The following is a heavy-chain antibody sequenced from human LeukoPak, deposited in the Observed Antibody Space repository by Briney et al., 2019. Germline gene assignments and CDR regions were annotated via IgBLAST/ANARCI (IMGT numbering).Heavy chain of an antibody. V-gene: IGHV1-2*02. D-gene: IGHD3-3*01. J-gene: IGHJ4*02. CDR2: INPNSGGT. Sequence: ASVKVSCKASGYTFTGYYMHWVRQAPGQGLEWMGWINPNSGGTNYAQKFQGRVTMTRDTSISTAYMELSRPRSDDTAVYYCARESLRFLEWLPRPNDYWGQGTLVTVSS. CDR3: ARESLRFLEWLPRPNDY. CDR1: GYTFTGYY.